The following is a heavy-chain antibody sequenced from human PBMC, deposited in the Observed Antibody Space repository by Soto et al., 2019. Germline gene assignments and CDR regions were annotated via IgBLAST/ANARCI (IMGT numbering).Heavy chain of an antibody. Sequence: SETLSLTCTVSGGSVSSGSYYWSWIRQPPGKGLEWIGYIYYSGSTNYNPSLKSRVTISVDTSKNQFSLKLSSVTAADTAVYYCARLGAYYQSLVPWGQGTLVTVSS. V-gene: IGHV4-61*01. CDR2: IYYSGST. D-gene: IGHD2-21*01. CDR1: GGSVSSGSYY. J-gene: IGHJ5*02. CDR3: ARLGAYYQSLVP.